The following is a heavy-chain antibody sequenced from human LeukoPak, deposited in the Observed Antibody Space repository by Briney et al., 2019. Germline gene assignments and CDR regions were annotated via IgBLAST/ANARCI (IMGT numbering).Heavy chain of an antibody. CDR1: GFTVSSNY. Sequence: PGGSLRLSCAASGFTVSSNYMSWVRQAPGKGLEWVSVIYSGGSTYYADSVKGRFTISRDNSKNTLYLQMNSLRAEDTAVYYCAKEGGYGELSSYFDYWGQGTLVTVSS. V-gene: IGHV3-53*01. CDR3: AKEGGYGELSSYFDY. J-gene: IGHJ4*02. D-gene: IGHD3-16*02. CDR2: IYSGGST.